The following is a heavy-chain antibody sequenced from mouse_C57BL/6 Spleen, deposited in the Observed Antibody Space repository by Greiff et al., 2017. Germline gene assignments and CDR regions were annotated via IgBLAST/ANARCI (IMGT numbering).Heavy chain of an antibody. Sequence: QVQLKESGPGLVAPSQSLSITCTVSGFSLTSYGVDWVRQSPGKGLEWLGVIWGVGSTNYNSALNSRLSISKDNSKSQVFLKMNSLQTDETAMDYCARICDGHGFAYWGQGTLVTVSA. CDR1: GFSLTSYG. CDR3: ARICDGHGFAY. J-gene: IGHJ3*01. D-gene: IGHD2-3*01. V-gene: IGHV2-6*01. CDR2: IWGVGST.